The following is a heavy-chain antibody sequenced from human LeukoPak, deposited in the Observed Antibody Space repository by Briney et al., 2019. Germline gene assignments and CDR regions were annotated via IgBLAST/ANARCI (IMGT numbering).Heavy chain of an antibody. V-gene: IGHV4-31*03. CDR1: GGSIRSGGYH. D-gene: IGHD3-22*01. CDR2: IYHSGST. J-gene: IGHJ4*02. Sequence: SQTLSLTCTVSGGSIRSGGYHCTWIRQHPGKGLEWIGYIYHSGSTYYNPSLESRVTISVDTSRNQFSLKLSSVTAADTAVYYCAIDRSGYYHFDYWGQGTLVTVSS. CDR3: AIDRSGYYHFDY.